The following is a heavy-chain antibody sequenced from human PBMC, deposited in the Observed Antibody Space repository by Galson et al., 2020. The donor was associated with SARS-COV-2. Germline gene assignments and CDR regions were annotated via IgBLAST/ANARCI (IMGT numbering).Heavy chain of an antibody. V-gene: IGHV4-34*01. J-gene: IGHJ4*02. CDR1: GGSFSGYY. D-gene: IGHD3-22*01. CDR2: INHSGST. Sequence: SETLSLTCAVYGGSFSGYYWSWIRQPPGKGLEWIGEINHSGSTNYNPSLKSRVTISIDTSKNQFSLKLSSVTAADTAVYYCARGTCDITMIVMIVTTVSYYLDYWGQGTLVTVSS. CDR3: ARGTCDITMIVMIVTTVSYYLDY.